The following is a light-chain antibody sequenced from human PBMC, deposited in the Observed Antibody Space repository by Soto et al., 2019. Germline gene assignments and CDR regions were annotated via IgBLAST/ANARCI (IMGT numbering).Light chain of an antibody. CDR1: QSVSSSY. Sequence: EIVLTQSPGTLSLSPGERATRSCRASQSVSSSYLAWYQQKPGQAPRLLIYGASSRATGIPDRFSGSGSGTDFTLTISRLEPEDFAVYYCQQYGSSWITFGQGIRLEIQ. CDR3: QQYGSSWIT. J-gene: IGKJ5*01. CDR2: GAS. V-gene: IGKV3-20*01.